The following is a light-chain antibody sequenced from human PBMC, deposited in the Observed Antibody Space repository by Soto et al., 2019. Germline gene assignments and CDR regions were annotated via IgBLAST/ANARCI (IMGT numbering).Light chain of an antibody. Sequence: DIVMTQSPDSLAVSLGERATINCKSSQILIHTSNNKSYLAWYQQKPGQTPRLLIHGASTRATGIAARFSGSGSGTEFTLTISGLQSEDFATYYCQQYNNWPVTFGGGTKV. CDR3: QQYNNWPVT. V-gene: IGKV4-1*01. J-gene: IGKJ4*01. CDR1: QILIHTSNNKSY. CDR2: GAS.